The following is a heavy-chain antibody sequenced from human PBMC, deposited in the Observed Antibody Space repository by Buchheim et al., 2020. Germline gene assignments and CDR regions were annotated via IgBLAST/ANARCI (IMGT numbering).Heavy chain of an antibody. Sequence: QVQLQESGPGLVKPSQTLSLTCTVSGDSISSGDYCCTWVRQHPGKGLEWIGYLYYSGNTYYNPSLKSRVTISLDTSKNQFSLKLSSVTAADTAVYYCARRSTSGNFDYWGQGTL. CDR3: ARRSTSGNFDY. V-gene: IGHV4-31*03. J-gene: IGHJ4*02. D-gene: IGHD6-13*01. CDR2: LYYSGNT. CDR1: GDSISSGDYC.